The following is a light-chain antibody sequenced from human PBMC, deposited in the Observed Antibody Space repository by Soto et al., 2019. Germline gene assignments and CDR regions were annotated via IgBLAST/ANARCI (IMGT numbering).Light chain of an antibody. CDR3: QQRSSRPPWT. V-gene: IGKV3-11*01. CDR2: GAF. Sequence: EIVLTQSPGTLSLSPGERATLSCRASPSVTNFLAWYQQKPGQAPRLLIHGAFNRATGIPARFSGSGSGTDFTLTISRLEPEDFAVYYCQQRSSRPPWTFGQGTKVDIK. CDR1: PSVTNF. J-gene: IGKJ1*01.